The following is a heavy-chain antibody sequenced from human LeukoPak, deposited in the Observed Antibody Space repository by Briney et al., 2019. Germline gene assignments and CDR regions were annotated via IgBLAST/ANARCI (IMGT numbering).Heavy chain of an antibody. CDR1: GFTFRNFA. D-gene: IGHD6-19*01. Sequence: GGSLRLSCAASGFTFRNFAMSWVRQAPGKGLEWVSSLSGSGETTYYADSVTGRFTVSRDNSKNMLFLQMNSLRAEDTAVYYCARYIAVAGKRALDYWGQGTLVTVSS. V-gene: IGHV3-23*01. CDR3: ARYIAVAGKRALDY. CDR2: LSGSGETT. J-gene: IGHJ4*02.